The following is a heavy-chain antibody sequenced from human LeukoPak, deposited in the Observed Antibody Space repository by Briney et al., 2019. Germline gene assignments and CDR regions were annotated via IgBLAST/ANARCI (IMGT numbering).Heavy chain of an antibody. CDR3: ARGALRYFDWLLYYDAFDI. D-gene: IGHD3-9*01. Sequence: GESLKISCKGSGYSFTSYWIGWVRQMPGKGLEWMGIIYPGDSDTRYSPSFQGQVTISADKSISTAYLQWSSLKASDTAMYYCARGALRYFDWLLYYDAFDIWGQGTMVTVSS. CDR1: GYSFTSYW. J-gene: IGHJ3*02. CDR2: IYPGDSDT. V-gene: IGHV5-51*01.